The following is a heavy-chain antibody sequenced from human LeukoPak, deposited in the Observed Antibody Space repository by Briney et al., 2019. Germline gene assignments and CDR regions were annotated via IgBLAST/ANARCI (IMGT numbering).Heavy chain of an antibody. V-gene: IGHV1-2*02. D-gene: IGHD6-19*01. Sequence: ASVKVSCKASGYTFTGYYMHWVRQAPGQGLEWMGWINPNSGGTNYAQKFQGRVTMTRDTSISTAYMELSRLRSDDTAVYYCARGPLRAVAGRTSDYWGQGTLVTVSS. CDR3: ARGPLRAVAGRTSDY. CDR2: INPNSGGT. CDR1: GYTFTGYY. J-gene: IGHJ4*02.